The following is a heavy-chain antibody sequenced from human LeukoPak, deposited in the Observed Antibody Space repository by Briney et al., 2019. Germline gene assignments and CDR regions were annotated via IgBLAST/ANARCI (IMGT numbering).Heavy chain of an antibody. CDR3: AREGIAVADTYSYYYMDV. J-gene: IGHJ6*03. V-gene: IGHV4-61*02. D-gene: IGHD6-19*01. CDR1: GTSIRSGSYY. Sequence: PSQTLSLTCTVTGTSIRSGSYYWNWIRQAAGKGLEGIGRMYIGGRTTYNPSLKSRVTISLETTENQFSLRLRSVTAADTAVYYCAREGIAVADTYSYYYMDVWGKGTWVTVSS. CDR2: MYIGGRT.